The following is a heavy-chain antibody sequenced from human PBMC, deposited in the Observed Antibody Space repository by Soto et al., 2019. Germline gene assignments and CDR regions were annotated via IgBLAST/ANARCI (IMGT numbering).Heavy chain of an antibody. Sequence: EVQLVESGGGLVQPGGSLRLSCAASGFTFSSYWMHWVRQAPGKGLVWVSRINSDGSSTSYADSVKGRFTISRDNAKNTLYLQMNSLRAEDTAVYYCAREGAISRHLTYYYGMDVWGQGTTVTVSS. CDR1: GFTFSSYW. CDR2: INSDGSST. CDR3: AREGAISRHLTYYYGMDV. J-gene: IGHJ6*02. D-gene: IGHD3-9*01. V-gene: IGHV3-74*01.